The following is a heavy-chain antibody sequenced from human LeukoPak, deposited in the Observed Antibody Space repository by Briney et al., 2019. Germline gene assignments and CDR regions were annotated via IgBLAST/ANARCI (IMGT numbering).Heavy chain of an antibody. CDR2: IYSSGST. V-gene: IGHV4-39*07. CDR3: ARAESTIFGVP. Sequence: SETLSLTCNVSGGSISSSTYYWGWIRQPPGKGLEWIGSIYSSGSTIYNPSLKGRVTISIDTSKNYFSLKVSSVTAADTAVYYCARAESTIFGVPWGQGTLVTASS. D-gene: IGHD3-3*01. J-gene: IGHJ4*02. CDR1: GGSISSSTYY.